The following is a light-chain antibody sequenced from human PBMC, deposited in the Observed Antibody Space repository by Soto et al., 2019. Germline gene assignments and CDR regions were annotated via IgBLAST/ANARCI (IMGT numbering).Light chain of an antibody. CDR3: LQDYNYPYT. Sequence: AIQMTQSPSSLSASVGDRVTITCRASQGIRNDLGWYQQKPGKAPKLLIYAASSLQSGVPTRFRGSGSGTDFTLTISSLQPEDFATCYCLQDYNYPYTFGQGTKVDIK. V-gene: IGKV1-6*01. CDR2: AAS. J-gene: IGKJ2*01. CDR1: QGIRND.